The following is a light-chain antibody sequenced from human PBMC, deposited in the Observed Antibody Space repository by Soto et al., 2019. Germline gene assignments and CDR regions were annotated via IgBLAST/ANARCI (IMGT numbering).Light chain of an antibody. CDR2: DAS. CDR1: QDISNY. J-gene: IGKJ4*01. Sequence: DIQMTQSPSSLSASVGDRVTITCQASQDISNYLNWYQQKPGKAPKLLIYDASNFETGVPSRFSGSGSGTDFTFTISSLQPEDIATYYCQQYGNPALTFGGGTKVEIK. CDR3: QQYGNPALT. V-gene: IGKV1-33*01.